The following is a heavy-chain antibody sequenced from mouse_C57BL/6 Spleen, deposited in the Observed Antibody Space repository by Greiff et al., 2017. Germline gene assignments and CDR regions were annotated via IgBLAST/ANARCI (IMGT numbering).Heavy chain of an antibody. CDR1: GYTFTDYY. CDR2: ITPNNGGT. D-gene: IGHD1-1*01. J-gene: IGHJ4*01. V-gene: IGHV1-26*01. CDR3: ARPLYYYGSSYYAMDY. Sequence: EVQLQQSGPELVKPGASVQISCKASGYTFTDYYMNWVKQSHGKSLEWIGDITPNNGGTSYNQKFKGKATLTVDKSSSTAYMELRSLTSEDSAVYYCARPLYYYGSSYYAMDYWGQGTSVTVSS.